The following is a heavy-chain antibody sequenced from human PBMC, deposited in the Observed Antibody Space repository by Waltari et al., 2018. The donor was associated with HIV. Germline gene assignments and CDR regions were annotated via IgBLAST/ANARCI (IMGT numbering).Heavy chain of an antibody. CDR2: ISYDGSNK. CDR3: AKDYFVVVTAAGPFDP. D-gene: IGHD2-21*02. CDR1: VSCFRSFA. Sequence: QVMLVASRGGVVLPGGSLRPASRASVSCFRSFATLWVRQAPGKGLEWVAVISYDGSNKYYADSVKDRFTISRDNSKNRLYLQMNSLRAEDTAVYYCAKDYFVVVTAAGPFDPWGQGTLVTVSS. J-gene: IGHJ5*02. V-gene: IGHV3-30*18.